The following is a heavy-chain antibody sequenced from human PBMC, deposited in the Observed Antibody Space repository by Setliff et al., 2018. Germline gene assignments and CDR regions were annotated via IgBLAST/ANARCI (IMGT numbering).Heavy chain of an antibody. V-gene: IGHV1-2*02. CDR1: GYTFTDSF. Sequence: ALVKVSCKASGYTFTDSFIHWVRQAPGQGFEWLGWINPNRDDTKYAQKFQHRILMAKDTSLNTVYVELSSLRSDDTATYYCARDGSAFFYQNWGQGSLVTVSS. CDR3: ARDGSAFFYQN. J-gene: IGHJ4*02. CDR2: INPNRDDT. D-gene: IGHD1-26*01.